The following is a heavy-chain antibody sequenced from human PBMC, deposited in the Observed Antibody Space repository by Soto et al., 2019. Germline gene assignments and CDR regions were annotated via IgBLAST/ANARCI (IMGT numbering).Heavy chain of an antibody. CDR2: IKQDGSEK. V-gene: IGHV3-7*01. CDR3: AREGGGNYYDSSGQFDY. D-gene: IGHD3-22*01. J-gene: IGHJ4*02. CDR1: GFTFSSYW. Sequence: EVQLVESGGGLVQPGGSLRLSCAASGFTFSSYWMSWVRQAPGKGLEWVANIKQDGSEKYYVDSVKGRFTISRDNAKNSLYLQMNSLRGEDTAGYYCAREGGGNYYDSSGQFDYWGQGTLVTVSS.